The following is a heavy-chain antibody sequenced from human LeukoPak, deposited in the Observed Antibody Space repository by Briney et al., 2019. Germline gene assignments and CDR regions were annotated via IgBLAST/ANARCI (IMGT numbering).Heavy chain of an antibody. CDR2: INGDGSEK. D-gene: IGHD1-20*01. Sequence: GGSLRLSCVASGFTFSHYWMSWVRQAPGKGLEWVANINGDGSEKYHVDSVKGRFTISRDNAKNTLYLQMNSLRAEDTAVYYCARANWNDGWFDPWGQGTLVTVSS. CDR3: ARANWNDGWFDP. J-gene: IGHJ5*02. CDR1: GFTFSHYW. V-gene: IGHV3-7*04.